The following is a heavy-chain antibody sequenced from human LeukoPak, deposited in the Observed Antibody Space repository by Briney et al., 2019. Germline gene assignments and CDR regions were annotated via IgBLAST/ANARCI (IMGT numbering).Heavy chain of an antibody. J-gene: IGHJ3*02. CDR2: IKPSGGST. CDR1: GYTFTSYY. CDR3: ARPRWFGELGAFDAFDI. V-gene: IGHV1-46*01. Sequence: GDSVKVSCKASGYTFTSYYMHWVRQAPGQELEWMGIIKPSGGSTSYAQKFQGRVIMTRDMSTSTVYMELSSLRSEDTAVYYCARPRWFGELGAFDAFDIWGQGTMVTVSS. D-gene: IGHD3-10*01.